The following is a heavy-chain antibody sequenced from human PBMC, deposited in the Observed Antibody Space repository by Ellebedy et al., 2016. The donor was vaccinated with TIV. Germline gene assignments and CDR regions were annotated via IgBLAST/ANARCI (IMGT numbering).Heavy chain of an antibody. CDR1: GGSVNSVRYY. Sequence: MPSETLSLTCSVSGGSVNSVRYYWAWIRQPPGKGLEWIGSVYHSGSPYFNSPFKSRVTPSADTSKNQFSLNLRTVTAADTAVYYCARIDPWQPIDDWGQGILVTVSS. D-gene: IGHD2-21*01. CDR2: VYHSGSP. J-gene: IGHJ4*02. CDR3: ARIDPWQPIDD. V-gene: IGHV4-39*01.